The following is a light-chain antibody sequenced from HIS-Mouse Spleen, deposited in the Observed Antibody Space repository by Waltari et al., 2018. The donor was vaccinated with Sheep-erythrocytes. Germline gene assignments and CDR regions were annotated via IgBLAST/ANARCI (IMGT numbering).Light chain of an antibody. V-gene: IGLV2-23*01. CDR2: EGS. CDR1: SSDVGSYNL. Sequence: QSALTPPASVSGSPGPSITISCPGTSSDVGSYNLFSRYQQHPGKAPKLMIYEGSKRPSGVSNRFSGSKSGNTASLTISGLQAADEADYYCCSYAGSSTPWVFGGGTKLTVL. J-gene: IGLJ3*02. CDR3: CSYAGSSTPWV.